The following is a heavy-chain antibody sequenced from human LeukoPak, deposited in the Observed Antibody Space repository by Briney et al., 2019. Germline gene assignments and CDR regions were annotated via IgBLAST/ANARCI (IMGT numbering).Heavy chain of an antibody. V-gene: IGHV1-69*05. CDR1: GGTFSSYA. D-gene: IGHD2-15*01. J-gene: IGHJ5*02. CDR2: IIPIFGTA. CDR3: AIHSTRYCSGGSCLSRDWFDP. Sequence: SVKVSCKASGGTFSSYAISWVRQAPGQGLEWMGRIIPIFGTANYAQKFQGRVTITTDESTSTAYMELSSLRSEDTAVYYCAIHSTRYCSGGSCLSRDWFDPWGQGTLVTVSS.